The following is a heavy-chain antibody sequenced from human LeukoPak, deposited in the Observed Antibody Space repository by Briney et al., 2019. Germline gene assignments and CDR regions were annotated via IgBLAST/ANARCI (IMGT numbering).Heavy chain of an antibody. CDR2: INPYSGGT. Sequence: ASVTVSCTTSGYTFTCYYIHWVGQARGQGREWMGWINPYSGGTDYPQSFQGRVIMTSDTSISTAYMELSSLRSDDTAVYYCARDVAAADSFTWFDPWGQGTLVTVSS. CDR3: ARDVAAADSFTWFDP. J-gene: IGHJ5*02. V-gene: IGHV1-2*02. D-gene: IGHD6-13*01. CDR1: GYTFTCYY.